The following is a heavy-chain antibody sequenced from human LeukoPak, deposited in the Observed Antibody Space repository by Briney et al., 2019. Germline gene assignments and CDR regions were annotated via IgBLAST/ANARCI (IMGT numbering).Heavy chain of an antibody. J-gene: IGHJ5*02. CDR2: IIPTFGTA. Sequence: VASVKVSCKASGGTFSSYAISWVRQAPGQGLEWMGGIIPTFGTANYAQKFQGRVTITADEPTSTAYMELSSLRSEDTAVYYCATNAQYYYDSSGYYYNWFDPWGQGTLVTVSS. CDR3: ATNAQYYYDSSGYYYNWFDP. D-gene: IGHD3-22*01. CDR1: GGTFSSYA. V-gene: IGHV1-69*13.